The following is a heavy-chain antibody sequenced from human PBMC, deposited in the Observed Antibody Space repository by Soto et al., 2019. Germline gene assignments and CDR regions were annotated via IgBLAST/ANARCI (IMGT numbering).Heavy chain of an antibody. Sequence: QVQLVQSGAEVKKPGASVKVSCKASGYTFNNYGISWVRQAPGQGLEWMGWIGPYNGNTDHAQNFQGRVTMTTDTSTTTAYMELRSLRSDDTALYYCARCYCSVGRCYTCWHFDLWGRGTLVTVSS. D-gene: IGHD2-15*01. CDR1: GYTFNNYG. CDR2: IGPYNGNT. CDR3: ARCYCSVGRCYTCWHFDL. J-gene: IGHJ2*01. V-gene: IGHV1-18*01.